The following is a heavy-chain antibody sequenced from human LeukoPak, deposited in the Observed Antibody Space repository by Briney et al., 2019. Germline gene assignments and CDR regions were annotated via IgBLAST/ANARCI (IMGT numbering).Heavy chain of an antibody. J-gene: IGHJ4*02. Sequence: ASVKVSCKASGYTFANFGITWVRQAPGQGLEWMGWISVYNGNTNYEQNLQGRVTLTTDTSTSTAYMELRSLRSDDTALYYCARTCSSSSCYMVHWGQGTLVTVSS. CDR3: ARTCSSSSCYMVH. CDR1: GYTFANFG. D-gene: IGHD2-2*02. CDR2: ISVYNGNT. V-gene: IGHV1-18*01.